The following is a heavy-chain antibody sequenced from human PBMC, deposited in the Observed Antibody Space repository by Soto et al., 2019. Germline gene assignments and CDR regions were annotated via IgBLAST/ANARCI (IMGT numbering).Heavy chain of an antibody. J-gene: IGHJ4*02. CDR1: GFTFSSYG. V-gene: IGHV3-33*01. CDR3: ARDLGVTTTLDY. D-gene: IGHD4-4*01. Sequence: QVQLVESGGGVVQPGRSLRLSCAASGFTFSSYGMHWVRQAPGKGLEWVAVIWYDGSNKYYADSVKGRFTISRDNSKNTLYLQMNSLRAEETAVYYCARDLGVTTTLDYWGQGTLVTVSS. CDR2: IWYDGSNK.